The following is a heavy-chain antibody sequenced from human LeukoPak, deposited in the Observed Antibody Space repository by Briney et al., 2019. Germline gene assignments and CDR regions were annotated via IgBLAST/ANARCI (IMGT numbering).Heavy chain of an antibody. CDR1: GFTFSSYS. J-gene: IGHJ6*03. V-gene: IGHV3-21*01. CDR2: ISSSSSYI. Sequence: GGSLRLSCAASGFTFSSYSMNWVRQAPGKGLEWVSSISSSSSYIYYADSVKGRFTISRDNAKNSLYLQMNSLRAEDTAVYYCARGYSSWYSYYYYYMDVWGKGTTVTVSS. D-gene: IGHD6-13*01. CDR3: ARGYSSWYSYYYYYMDV.